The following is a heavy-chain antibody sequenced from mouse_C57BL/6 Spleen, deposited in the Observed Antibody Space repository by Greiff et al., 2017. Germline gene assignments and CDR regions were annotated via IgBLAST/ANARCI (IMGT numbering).Heavy chain of an antibody. D-gene: IGHD4-1*01. V-gene: IGHV1-26*01. CDR1: GYTFTDYY. Sequence: VQLKQSGPELVKPGASVKISCKASGYTFTDYYMNWVKQSHGKSLEWIGDINPNNGGTSYNQKFKGKATLTVDKSSSTAYMELRSLTSEDSAVYYCARAAGRAWFAYWGQGTLVTVSA. J-gene: IGHJ3*01. CDR3: ARAAGRAWFAY. CDR2: INPNNGGT.